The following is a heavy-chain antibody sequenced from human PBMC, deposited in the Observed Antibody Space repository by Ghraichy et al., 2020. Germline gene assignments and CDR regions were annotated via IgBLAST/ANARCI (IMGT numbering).Heavy chain of an antibody. Sequence: SVKVSCKASGFTFTSSAMQWVRQARGQRLEWIGWIVVGSGNTNYAQKFQERVTITRDMSTSTAYMELSSLRSEDTAVYYCAALGELTYYYGMDVWGQGTTVTVSS. CDR1: GFTFTSSA. V-gene: IGHV1-58*02. D-gene: IGHD3-10*01. CDR2: IVVGSGNT. J-gene: IGHJ6*02. CDR3: AALGELTYYYGMDV.